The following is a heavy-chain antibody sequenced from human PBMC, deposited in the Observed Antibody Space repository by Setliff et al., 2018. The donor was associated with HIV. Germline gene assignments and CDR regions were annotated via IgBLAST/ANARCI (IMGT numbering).Heavy chain of an antibody. Sequence: ASVKVSCKASGYTFTGYGISWVRQAPGQGLEWMGWISAYNGNTNYAQKLQGRVTMTTDKSTSTVYMELRSLRSDDTAVYYCARAPHVAVAGTSGFDYWGQGTLVTLSS. CDR3: ARAPHVAVAGTSGFDY. CDR1: GYTFTGYG. J-gene: IGHJ4*02. D-gene: IGHD6-19*01. CDR2: ISAYNGNT. V-gene: IGHV1-18*01.